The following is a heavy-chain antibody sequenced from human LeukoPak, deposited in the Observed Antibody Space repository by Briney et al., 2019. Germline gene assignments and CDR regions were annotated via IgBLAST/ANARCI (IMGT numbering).Heavy chain of an antibody. Sequence: GGSLRLSCAASGFTFSSYAVNWVRQAPGKGLEWVSVISGSGDSTYHADSVKGRFTISRDNSKNTLYLQMNSLRAEDTAVYYCAKDWRRVTATFLDCWGQGTLVTVSS. V-gene: IGHV3-23*01. CDR3: AKDWRRVTATFLDC. CDR1: GFTFSSYA. D-gene: IGHD2-21*02. CDR2: ISGSGDST. J-gene: IGHJ4*02.